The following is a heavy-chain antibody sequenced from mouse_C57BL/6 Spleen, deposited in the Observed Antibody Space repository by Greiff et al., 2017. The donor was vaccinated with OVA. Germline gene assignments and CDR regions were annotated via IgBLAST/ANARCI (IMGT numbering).Heavy chain of an antibody. CDR2: IDPNSGGT. V-gene: IGHV1-72*01. CDR1: GYTFTSYW. Sequence: QVQLQQPGAELVKPGASVKLSCKASGYTFTSYWMHWVKQRPGRGLEWIGRIDPNSGGTKYNEKFKSKATLTVDKPTSTAYMQLSSLTSEDSAVYYWARGATTVVADWYFDVWGTGTTVTVSS. D-gene: IGHD1-1*01. CDR3: ARGATTVVADWYFDV. J-gene: IGHJ1*03.